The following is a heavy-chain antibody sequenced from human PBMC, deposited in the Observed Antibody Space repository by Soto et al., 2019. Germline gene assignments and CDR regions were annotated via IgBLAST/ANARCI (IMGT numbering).Heavy chain of an antibody. Sequence: SVKVSCKASGGTFSSYAISWVRQAPGQGLEWMGGIIPIFGTANYAQKFQGRVTITADESTSTAYMELSSLRSEDTAVYYCARELYYSSSPGDYYCGMDVWGQGTTVTVSS. CDR3: ARELYYSSSPGDYYCGMDV. J-gene: IGHJ6*02. D-gene: IGHD6-6*01. V-gene: IGHV1-69*13. CDR1: GGTFSSYA. CDR2: IIPIFGTA.